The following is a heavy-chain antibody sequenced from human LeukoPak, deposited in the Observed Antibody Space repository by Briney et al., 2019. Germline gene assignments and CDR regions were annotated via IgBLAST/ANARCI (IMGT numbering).Heavy chain of an antibody. Sequence: PGRSLRLSCAASGFTFSGHAMYWVRQAPAKGLEWVAVISHDVTNTYYAESVKGRFTISRDNSKNTLFLQRNSLSAEDTAVYYCARGRGGYYGSGSQSYSDYWGQGTLVTVSS. V-gene: IGHV3-30*04. J-gene: IGHJ4*02. CDR3: ARGRGGYYGSGSQSYSDY. D-gene: IGHD3-10*01. CDR2: ISHDVTNT. CDR1: GFTFSGHA.